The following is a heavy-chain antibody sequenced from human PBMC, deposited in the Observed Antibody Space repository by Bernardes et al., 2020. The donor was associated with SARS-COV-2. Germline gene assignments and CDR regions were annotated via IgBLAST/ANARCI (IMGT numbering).Heavy chain of an antibody. Sequence: SNTLQVMCTVCGGFISSYYWSWIRQRPGKGLEWIEYINYIGSTNYNPSLKSRVTISVDVSQNLFSLKLSSVTAADTAVYYCARDLVATDGAYYYYGMDVWGQGTTVTVSS. CDR2: INYIGST. D-gene: IGHD5-12*01. CDR3: ARDLVATDGAYYYYGMDV. J-gene: IGHJ6*01. CDR1: GGFISSYY. V-gene: IGHV4-59*01.